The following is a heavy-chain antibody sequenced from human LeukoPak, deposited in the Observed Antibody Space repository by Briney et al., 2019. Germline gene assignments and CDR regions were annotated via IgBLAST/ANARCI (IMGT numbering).Heavy chain of an antibody. V-gene: IGHV3-23*01. CDR2: ISGSGGST. D-gene: IGHD3-22*01. Sequence: GGSLRLSCAASGFTSSSYAMSWVRQAPGKGLEWVSAISGSGGSTYYADSVKGRFTISRDNSKNTLYLQMNSLRAEDTAVYYCAKDDLGDITMITAYWGQGTLVTVSS. CDR3: AKDDLGDITMITAY. J-gene: IGHJ4*02. CDR1: GFTSSSYA.